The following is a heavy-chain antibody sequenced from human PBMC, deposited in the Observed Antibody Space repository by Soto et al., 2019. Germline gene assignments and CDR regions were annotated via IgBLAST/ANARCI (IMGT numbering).Heavy chain of an antibody. CDR3: AIETGIAAAGTGWFDP. J-gene: IGHJ5*02. D-gene: IGHD6-13*01. Sequence: TSETLSLTCAFYGGSFSGYYWSLIRQPPGKGLEWIGEINHSGSTNYNPSLKSRVTISVDTSKNQFSLKLSSVTAADTAVYYCAIETGIAAAGTGWFDPWGQGTLVTVSS. CDR2: INHSGST. CDR1: GGSFSGYY. V-gene: IGHV4-34*01.